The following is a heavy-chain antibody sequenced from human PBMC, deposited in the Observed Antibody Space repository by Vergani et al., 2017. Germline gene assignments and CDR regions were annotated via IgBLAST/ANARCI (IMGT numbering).Heavy chain of an antibody. CDR1: GGSISSSSYY. CDR3: ARVAPVGPAAIVYDAFDI. CDR2: IYYSGST. V-gene: IGHV4-39*07. Sequence: QLQLQESGPGLVKPSETLSLTCTFSGGSISSSSYYWGWIRQPPGKGLEWSGSIYYSGSTNYNPSLKSRVTISVDTSKNQFSLKLCSVTAAVTAVYYCARVAPVGPAAIVYDAFDIWGQGTMVTVSS. D-gene: IGHD2-2*01. J-gene: IGHJ3*02.